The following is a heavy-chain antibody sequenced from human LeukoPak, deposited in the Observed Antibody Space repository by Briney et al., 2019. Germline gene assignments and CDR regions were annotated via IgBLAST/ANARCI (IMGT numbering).Heavy chain of an antibody. J-gene: IGHJ4*02. CDR3: TRDLGVDTTMIFFDY. V-gene: IGHV1-18*01. CDR2: SSAYNDT. D-gene: IGHD5-18*01. Sequence: ASVKVSCKASGYTFSSFGISWVRQAPGQGLEWMGWSSAYNDTNHAQKFQGRVTMTTGTSTSTAYMEVRSLRSDDTAVYYCTRDLGVDTTMIFFDYWGQGSLVTVSS. CDR1: GYTFSSFG.